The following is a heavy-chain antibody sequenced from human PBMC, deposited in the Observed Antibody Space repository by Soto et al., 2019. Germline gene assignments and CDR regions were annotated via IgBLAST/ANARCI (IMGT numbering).Heavy chain of an antibody. D-gene: IGHD6-19*01. V-gene: IGHV3-23*01. CDR3: AMYLGGLARIDF. CDR1: GFTFSSYT. J-gene: IGHJ4*02. Sequence: EVQLLESGGGSEQPGGSLRLSCAASGFTFSSYTMNWVRQAPGKGLEWVSGISGSGGGTFYADSVKGRFIISRDNSKDTLHLQMNSLRAEDTAVYYCAMYLGGLARIDFWGQGTLVTVSS. CDR2: ISGSGGGT.